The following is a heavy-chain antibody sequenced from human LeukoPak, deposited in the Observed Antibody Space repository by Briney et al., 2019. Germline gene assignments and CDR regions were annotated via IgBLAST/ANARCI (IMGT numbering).Heavy chain of an antibody. CDR3: ARGYCSGGSCYSYYYYNYMDV. D-gene: IGHD2-15*01. CDR1: GGSISSSSYY. V-gene: IGHV4-39*07. Sequence: SQTLSLTCTVSGGSISSSSYYWGWIRQPPGKGLEWIGSIHYSGSTNYNPSLKSRVTISVDTSKNQFSLKLSSATAADTAVYYCARGYCSGGSCYSYYYYNYMDVWGKGTTVTVSS. CDR2: IHYSGST. J-gene: IGHJ6*03.